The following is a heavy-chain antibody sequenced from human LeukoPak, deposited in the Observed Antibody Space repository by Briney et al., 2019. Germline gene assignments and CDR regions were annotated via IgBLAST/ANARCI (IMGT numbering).Heavy chain of an antibody. CDR2: IYYSGST. CDR1: GGSISTSSYY. D-gene: IGHD3-22*01. V-gene: IGHV4-39*07. J-gene: IGHJ4*02. CDR3: AREFQNYYDSSGYLDC. Sequence: SSETLSLTCTVSGGSISTSSYYWGWIRQPPGKGLEWIGNIYYSGSTYYNSSLKSRVTISVDTSKNQFSLRLSSVTAADTAVYYCAREFQNYYDSSGYLDCWGQGTLVTVSS.